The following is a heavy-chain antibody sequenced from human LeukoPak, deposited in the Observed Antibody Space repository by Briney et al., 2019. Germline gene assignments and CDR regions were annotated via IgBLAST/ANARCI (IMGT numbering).Heavy chain of an antibody. CDR2: IYYTGST. V-gene: IGHV4-59*01. CDR1: GGSFSGYY. CDR3: ARDRYYYGSGRLFGS. J-gene: IGHJ4*02. D-gene: IGHD3-10*01. Sequence: PSETLSLTCAVYGGSFSGYYWSWIRQPPGKGLEWIGYIYYTGSTNYNPSLKSRVTISGDTSKNQFSLKLTSVTAADTAVYYCARDRYYYGSGRLFGSWGQGTLVTVSS.